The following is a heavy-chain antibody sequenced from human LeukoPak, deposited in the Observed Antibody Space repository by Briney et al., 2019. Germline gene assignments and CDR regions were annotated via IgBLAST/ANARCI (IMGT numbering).Heavy chain of an antibody. CDR2: IYYSGST. J-gene: IGHJ6*02. CDR3: ARDLRDYYDSSGSNAEYYHYGMDV. D-gene: IGHD3-22*01. CDR1: GGSISSYY. Sequence: SETLSLTCTVSGGSISSYYWSWIRQPPGKGLEWIGYIYYSGSTNYNPSLKSRVTISVDTSKNQFSLKLSSVTAADTAVYYCARDLRDYYDSSGSNAEYYHYGMDVWGQGTTVTVSS. V-gene: IGHV4-59*01.